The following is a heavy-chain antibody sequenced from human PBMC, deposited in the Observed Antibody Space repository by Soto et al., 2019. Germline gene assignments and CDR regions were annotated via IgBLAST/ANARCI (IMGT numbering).Heavy chain of an antibody. V-gene: IGHV4-59*11. CDR1: GVSLTSHY. CDR2: IYYSGST. Sequence: PSETLSLTCRVSGVSLTSHYWTWIRQSPGKGLEWIGYIYYSGSTNYSPSLKSRLTMSIDTPSNQFSLNLSSVTAAGTAIYYCARLRDRSGTASIYNGMDVWGPGTMVTVSS. CDR3: ARLRDRSGTASIYNGMDV. D-gene: IGHD3-22*01. J-gene: IGHJ6*02.